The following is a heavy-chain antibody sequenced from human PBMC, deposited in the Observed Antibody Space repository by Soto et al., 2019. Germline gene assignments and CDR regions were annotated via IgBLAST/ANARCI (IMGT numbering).Heavy chain of an antibody. Sequence: PGGSLRLSCAASGFIFGNFVMRWVRQTPGKGLEWVSTITETGGDKYYTDSVKGRFTISRDNSKNTMYFQMNSLRAEDTAVYYCTRASSDRNHMEVWGPGTTVTVSS. V-gene: IGHV3-23*01. CDR3: TRASSDRNHMEV. CDR1: GFIFGNFV. J-gene: IGHJ6*02. CDR2: ITETGGDK.